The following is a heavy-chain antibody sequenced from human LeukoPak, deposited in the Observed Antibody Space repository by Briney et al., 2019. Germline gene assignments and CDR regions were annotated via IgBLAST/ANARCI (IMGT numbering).Heavy chain of an antibody. CDR1: GGSISSYY. CDR2: IYYSGST. V-gene: IGHV4-59*01. D-gene: IGHD2-2*01. Sequence: SETLSLTCTVSGGSISSYYWSWIRQPPGKGLEWIGYIYYSGSTDYNPSLKSRVTISVDTSKNQFSLKLSSVTAADTAVYYCARSGMGYCSSTSCYPFDYWGQGTQVTVSS. J-gene: IGHJ4*02. CDR3: ARSGMGYCSSTSCYPFDY.